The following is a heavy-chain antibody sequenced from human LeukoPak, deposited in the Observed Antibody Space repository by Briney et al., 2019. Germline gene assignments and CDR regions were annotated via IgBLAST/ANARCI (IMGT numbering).Heavy chain of an antibody. D-gene: IGHD3/OR15-3a*01. CDR1: GGTFSSYA. J-gene: IGHJ5*02. Sequence: EASVKVSCKASGGTFSSYAISWVRQAPGQGLEWMGGIIPIFGTANYAQKFQGRVTITAGESTSTAYMELSSLRPEDTAVYYCARGTSNWFDPWGQGTLVTVSS. V-gene: IGHV1-69*13. CDR2: IIPIFGTA. CDR3: ARGTSNWFDP.